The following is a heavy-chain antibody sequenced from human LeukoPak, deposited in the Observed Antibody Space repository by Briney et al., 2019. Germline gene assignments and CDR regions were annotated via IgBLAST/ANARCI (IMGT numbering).Heavy chain of an antibody. CDR1: GGTFSSYA. J-gene: IGHJ6*03. D-gene: IGHD2-15*01. CDR3: ARAPRGYCSGGSCYEYYYYYYMDV. Sequence: GASVKVSCKASGGTFSSYAISWVRQAPGQGLEWMGRIIPIFGTANYAQKFLGRVTITTDESTSTAYMELSSLRSEDTAVYYCARAPRGYCSGGSCYEYYYYYYMDVWGKGTTVTVSS. CDR2: IIPIFGTA. V-gene: IGHV1-69*05.